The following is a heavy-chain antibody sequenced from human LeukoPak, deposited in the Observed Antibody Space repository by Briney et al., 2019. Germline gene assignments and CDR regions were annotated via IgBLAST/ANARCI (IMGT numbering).Heavy chain of an antibody. J-gene: IGHJ6*02. CDR2: IYYSGST. CDR3: ARGPSRDGYKSGYYYYGMDV. D-gene: IGHD5-24*01. Sequence: SETLSLTCTVSGGSISSYYWSWIRQPPGKGLEWIGYIYYSGSTNYNPSLKSRVTISVDTSKNKFSLKLSSVTAADTAVYYCARGPSRDGYKSGYYYYGMDVWGQGTTVTVSS. CDR1: GGSISSYY. V-gene: IGHV4-59*01.